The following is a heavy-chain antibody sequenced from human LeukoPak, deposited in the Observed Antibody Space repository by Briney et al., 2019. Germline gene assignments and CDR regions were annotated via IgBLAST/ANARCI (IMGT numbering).Heavy chain of an antibody. Sequence: GGSLRLSCAASGFTFSDHYMDWVRQAPGKRLDWDGRVRNKVNSYTTEYAASVKGRFTTSRDHSKNSLLLQMNSLKTEDTAVYYCAGSMGIWGQGTMVSVAS. D-gene: IGHD2/OR15-2a*01. J-gene: IGHJ3*02. CDR2: VRNKVNSYTT. CDR1: GFTFSDHY. CDR3: AGSMGI. V-gene: IGHV3-72*01.